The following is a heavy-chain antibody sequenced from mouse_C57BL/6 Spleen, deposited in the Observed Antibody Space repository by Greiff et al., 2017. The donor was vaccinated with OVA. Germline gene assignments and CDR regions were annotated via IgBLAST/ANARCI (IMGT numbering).Heavy chain of an antibody. D-gene: IGHD1-1*01. CDR3: ARGPVVATDY. V-gene: IGHV1-19*01. CDR2: INPYNGGT. Sequence: VQLKESGPVLVKPGASVKMSCKASGYTFTDYYMNWVKQSHGKSLEWIGVINPYNGGTSYNQKFKGKATLTVDKSSSTAYMELNSLTSEDSAVYYCARGPVVATDYWGQGTTLTVSS. J-gene: IGHJ2*01. CDR1: GYTFTDYY.